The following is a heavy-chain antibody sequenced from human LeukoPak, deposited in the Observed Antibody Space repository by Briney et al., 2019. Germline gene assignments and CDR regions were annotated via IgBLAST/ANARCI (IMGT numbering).Heavy chain of an antibody. CDR3: ARDPYRNLLTGHYNV. CDR2: INPNSGGT. Sequence: PGASVKVSCKASGYTFTRYYIHWVRQAPGQGLEWMGWINPNSGGTNYAQKFQARVTLTRDTSISTAYMELNRLRSDDTAVYYCARDPYRNLLTGHYNVWGQGTLVTVSS. CDR1: GYTFTRYY. V-gene: IGHV1-2*02. D-gene: IGHD3-9*01. J-gene: IGHJ4*02.